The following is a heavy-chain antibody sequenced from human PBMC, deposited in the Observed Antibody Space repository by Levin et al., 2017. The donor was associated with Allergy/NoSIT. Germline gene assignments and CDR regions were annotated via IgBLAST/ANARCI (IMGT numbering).Heavy chain of an antibody. D-gene: IGHD3-10*01. J-gene: IGHJ4*02. Sequence: PSETLSLTCTVSGGSISSYYWSWIRQPPGKGLEWIGYIYYNGSPNYNPSLKSRVIISVDTSKNQFSLKLSSVTAADTAVYYCARLYYYGSGSDFDYWGQGTLVTVSS. CDR2: IYYNGSP. V-gene: IGHV4-59*01. CDR3: ARLYYYGSGSDFDY. CDR1: GGSISSYY.